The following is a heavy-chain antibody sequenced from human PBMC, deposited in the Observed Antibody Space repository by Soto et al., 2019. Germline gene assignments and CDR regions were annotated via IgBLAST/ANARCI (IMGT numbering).Heavy chain of an antibody. CDR3: ARDLGRWIAASGKGRGMDV. J-gene: IGHJ6*02. CDR2: IIPIFGTA. CDR1: GYTFTIYG. D-gene: IGHD6-13*01. Sequence: SVKVACKASGYTFTIYGISWVRQAPGQGLEWMGGIIPIFGTANYAQKFQGRVTITADESTSTAYMELSSLRSEDTAVYYCARDLGRWIAASGKGRGMDVWGQGTTVTVSS. V-gene: IGHV1-69*13.